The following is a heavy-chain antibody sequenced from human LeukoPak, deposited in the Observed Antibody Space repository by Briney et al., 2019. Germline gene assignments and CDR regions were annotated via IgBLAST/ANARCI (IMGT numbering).Heavy chain of an antibody. CDR2: IYTSGST. D-gene: IGHD3-16*01. Sequence: SQTLSLTCTVSGGSISSGSYYWSWIRQPAGKGLEWIGRIYTSGSTNYNPSLKSRVTISVDTSKNQFSLQLSSVTAADAAVYYCARGLHAYAFDIWGQGTMVTVSS. CDR3: ARGLHAYAFDI. J-gene: IGHJ3*02. V-gene: IGHV4-61*02. CDR1: GGSISSGSYY.